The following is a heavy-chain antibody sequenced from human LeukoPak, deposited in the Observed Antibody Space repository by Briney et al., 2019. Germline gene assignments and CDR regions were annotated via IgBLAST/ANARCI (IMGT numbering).Heavy chain of an antibody. CDR1: GFTFSSYS. CDR3: ARETSEQWLADDAFDI. CDR2: ISSSSSYI. V-gene: IGHV3-21*01. Sequence: GGSLRLSCAASGFTFSSYSMNWVRQAPGKGLEWVSSISSSSSYIYYADSVKGRFTISRDNAKNSLYLQMNSPRAEDTAVYYCARETSEQWLADDAFDICGQGTMVTVSS. D-gene: IGHD6-19*01. J-gene: IGHJ3*02.